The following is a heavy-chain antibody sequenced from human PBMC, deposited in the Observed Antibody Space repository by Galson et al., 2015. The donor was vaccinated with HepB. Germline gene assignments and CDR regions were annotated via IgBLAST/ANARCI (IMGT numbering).Heavy chain of an antibody. Sequence: QSGAEVKKPGESLKISCKGSGYSFTSYWIGWVRQMPGKGLEWMGIIYPGDSDTRYSPSFQGQVTISADKSVSTAYLQWSSLKASDTAMYYCAGHIRGGYSSSWYGGYFALWGRGTLVTVSS. CDR2: IYPGDSDT. V-gene: IGHV5-51*01. CDR1: GYSFTSYW. D-gene: IGHD6-13*01. CDR3: AGHIRGGYSSSWYGGYFAL. J-gene: IGHJ2*01.